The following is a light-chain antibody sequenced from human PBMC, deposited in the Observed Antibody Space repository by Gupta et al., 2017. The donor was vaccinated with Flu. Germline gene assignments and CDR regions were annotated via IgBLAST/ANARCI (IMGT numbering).Light chain of an antibody. CDR1: QRIGSNY. Sequence: EIVLTQSPGTLSLSPGERATLSCRASQRIGSNYLAWYQQKPGQAPRLLIYGASSRATGIPDRLTGGESGADFSLTITRLDPEDFAVYYCQHYISSRWTFGQGTTVELK. V-gene: IGKV3-20*01. CDR2: GAS. J-gene: IGKJ1*01. CDR3: QHYISSRWT.